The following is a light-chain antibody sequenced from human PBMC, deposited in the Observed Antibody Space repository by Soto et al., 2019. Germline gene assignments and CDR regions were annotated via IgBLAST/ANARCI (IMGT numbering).Light chain of an antibody. CDR2: GAS. CDR1: QTISTW. Sequence: DIQVTQSPPTLSASVGDRVTITCRASQTISTWMAWYQQKPGKAPRLLIYGASTRATGVPDRFSGTGSGTEFTLTISSLKSEDYAVYYCQQYKSWPPITFGQGTRLEIK. J-gene: IGKJ5*01. CDR3: QQYKSWPPIT. V-gene: IGKV1-5*01.